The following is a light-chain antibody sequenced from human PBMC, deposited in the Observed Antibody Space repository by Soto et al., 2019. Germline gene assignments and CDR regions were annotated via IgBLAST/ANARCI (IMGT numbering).Light chain of an antibody. CDR1: QSISSW. CDR3: QQYNDNWT. CDR2: KAS. Sequence: DIQMTQSPSTLSASVGDRVTITCRASQSISSWLAWYQQKPGKAPKLLIYKASTLQSGVPSRFSGSGSGTEFTLAISSLQPDDSATYSCQQYNDNWTFGQGTKVE. J-gene: IGKJ1*01. V-gene: IGKV1-5*03.